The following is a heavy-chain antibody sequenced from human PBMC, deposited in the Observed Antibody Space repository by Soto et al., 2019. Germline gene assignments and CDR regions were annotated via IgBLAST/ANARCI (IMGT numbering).Heavy chain of an antibody. J-gene: IGHJ5*02. CDR2: NYYGGST. CDR3: PRARVRATIHHTWFDP. V-gene: IGHV4-30-4*01. Sequence: SETLSLTCTLAGGSIRSGDNYWSWLRQPPGKGLGWIGYNYYGGSTSSNPSLMSRVTMSVDPSKTQFSLKLLPLTAADTAVYYCPRARVRATIHHTWFDPWGQGTLVTVSS. CDR1: GGSIRSGDNY. D-gene: IGHD1-26*01.